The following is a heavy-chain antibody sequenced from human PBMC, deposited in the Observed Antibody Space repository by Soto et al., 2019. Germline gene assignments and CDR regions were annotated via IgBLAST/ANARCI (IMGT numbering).Heavy chain of an antibody. D-gene: IGHD6-19*01. J-gene: IGHJ3*01. Sequence: QVQLVETGGGVLQPGRSLRLSCAASGFIFSNYGIHWVRQAPGKGLEWVAVISYDGTNKYYADSVKGRFTISRDNSNNTLYLQMNSLRAEDTAVYYCAKDRWQWLAHGKLNADTVESWGPGTRVTVSS. CDR2: ISYDGTNK. V-gene: IGHV3-30*18. CDR3: AKDRWQWLAHGKLNADTVES. CDR1: GFIFSNYG.